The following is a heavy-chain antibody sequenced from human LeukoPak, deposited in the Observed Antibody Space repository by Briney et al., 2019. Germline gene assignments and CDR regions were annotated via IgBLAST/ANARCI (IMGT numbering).Heavy chain of an antibody. Sequence: SDTLSLTCAVYGGSFSGYYWSWIRHPPGRGLEWIAEIDHSGSTHYNPSLKSRVIISVDMSQHQVSLRLNSLTAADTAVYYCARGYTYYGSGSPPGDVWGNGTSVIVSS. D-gene: IGHD3-10*01. CDR2: IDHSGST. CDR3: ARGYTYYGSGSPPGDV. V-gene: IGHV4-34*01. J-gene: IGHJ6*04. CDR1: GGSFSGYY.